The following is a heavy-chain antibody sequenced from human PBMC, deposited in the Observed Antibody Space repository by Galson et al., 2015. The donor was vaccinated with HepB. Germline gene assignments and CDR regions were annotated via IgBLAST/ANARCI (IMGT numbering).Heavy chain of an antibody. D-gene: IGHD3-16*01. J-gene: IGHJ3*02. V-gene: IGHV1-69*04. CDR1: GGTFSSYA. CDR2: IIPILGIA. CDR3: ASASDMIPYAFDI. Sequence: SVKVSCKASGGTFSSYAISWVRQAPGQGLEWMGRIIPILGIANYAQKFQGRVTITADKSTSTAYMELSSLRSEDTAVYYCASASDMIPYAFDIWGQGTMVTVSS.